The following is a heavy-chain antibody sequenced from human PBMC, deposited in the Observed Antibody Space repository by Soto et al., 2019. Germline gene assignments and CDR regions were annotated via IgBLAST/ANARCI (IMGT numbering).Heavy chain of an antibody. V-gene: IGHV6-1*01. J-gene: IGHJ6*02. CDR2: TYYRSKWYN. Sequence: SQTLSLTCAISGDSVSSNSAAWNWIRQSPSRGLEWLGRTYYRSKWYNDYAVSVKSQITINPETSKNQFSLQLNSGTPEDTAVYYCARGYYYDSSGYYLYYYGMDVWGQGTTVTVSS. D-gene: IGHD3-22*01. CDR1: GDSVSSNSAA. CDR3: ARGYYYDSSGYYLYYYGMDV.